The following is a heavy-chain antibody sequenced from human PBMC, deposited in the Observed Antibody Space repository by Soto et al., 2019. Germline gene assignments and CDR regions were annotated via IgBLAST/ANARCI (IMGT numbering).Heavy chain of an antibody. V-gene: IGHV3-49*03. J-gene: IGHJ4*02. CDR2: IRSKPYGGTT. CDR1: GFNFGDYA. D-gene: IGHD1-1*01. Sequence: GGSLRLSCIGSGFNFGDYAMSWFRQAPGKGLEWVGFIRSKPYGGTTTYAASVKGRFTISRDDSESTAYLQMNSLKTEDTGMYYCAKRSYFDYWGQGTPVTVS. CDR3: AKRSYFDY.